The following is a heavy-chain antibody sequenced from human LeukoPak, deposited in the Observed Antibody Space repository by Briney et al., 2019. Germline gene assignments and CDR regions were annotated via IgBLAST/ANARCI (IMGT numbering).Heavy chain of an antibody. CDR2: MNANSGNT. V-gene: IGHV1-8*01. J-gene: IGHJ5*02. CDR3: ARGRIAVAGAYKTNWFDP. CDR1: GYTFTSYD. D-gene: IGHD6-19*01. Sequence: ASVKVSCKASGYTFTSYDINWVRQATGQGLEWMGWMNANSGNTGYAQKFQGRVTMTRNTSISTAYMELSSLRSEDTAVYYCARGRIAVAGAYKTNWFDPWGQGTLVTVSS.